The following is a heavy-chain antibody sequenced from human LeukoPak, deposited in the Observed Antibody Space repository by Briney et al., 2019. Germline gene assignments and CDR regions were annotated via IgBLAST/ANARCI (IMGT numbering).Heavy chain of an antibody. CDR1: GGSVSSGSYY. D-gene: IGHD6-13*01. CDR2: IYYSGST. J-gene: IGHJ4*02. V-gene: IGHV4-61*01. Sequence: PSETLSLTCTVSGGSVSSGSYYWSWIRQPPGKGLEWIGYIYYSGSTNYNPSLKSRVTISVDTSKNQFSLKLSSVTAADTAVYYCARADYSSSWYISGAFDYWGQGTLVTVSS. CDR3: ARADYSSSWYISGAFDY.